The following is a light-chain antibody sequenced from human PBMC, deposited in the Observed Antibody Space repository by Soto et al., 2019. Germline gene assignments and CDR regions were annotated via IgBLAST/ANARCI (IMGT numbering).Light chain of an antibody. CDR2: AAS. CDR1: QSVSNNY. Sequence: EIVLTQSPVTLSLSPGERATLSCRASQSVSNNYLAWYQQKPGQAPRLLIFAASSRATGIPDRFSGSGSGTDFTLTISRLEPEDFAVYYCQQYGSSPGTFGQGTKVDIK. V-gene: IGKV3-20*01. CDR3: QQYGSSPGT. J-gene: IGKJ1*01.